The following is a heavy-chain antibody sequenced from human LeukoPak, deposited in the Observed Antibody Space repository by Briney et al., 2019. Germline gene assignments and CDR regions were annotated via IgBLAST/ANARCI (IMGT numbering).Heavy chain of an antibody. CDR3: TRGAGWLIDY. J-gene: IGHJ4*02. CDR2: FHNSGTS. V-gene: IGHV4-59*01. D-gene: IGHD3-16*01. Sequence: TSETLSLTCTVSDDSISDYYRGWIRQPPGKGLEWIGYFHNSGTSTYNPSLRSRVTISADTSKNQFSLKLNSLTTADTAVYYCTRGAGWLIDYWGQGILVTVSS. CDR1: DDSISDYY.